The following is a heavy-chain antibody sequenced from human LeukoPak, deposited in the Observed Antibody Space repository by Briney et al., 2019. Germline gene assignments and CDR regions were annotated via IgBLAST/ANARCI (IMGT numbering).Heavy chain of an antibody. CDR3: ASVRRGFGESSKYYSYYYMHV. CDR2: IYYSGST. Sequence: PSETLSLTCTVSGGSISSSSYYWGWIRQPPGKGLEWIGNIYYSGSTYYNTSLKSRVTISVDTSNNQFSLKLSAVTAADTAVYYCASVRRGFGESSKYYSYYYMHVWGNGTTVTIAS. V-gene: IGHV4-39*01. J-gene: IGHJ6*03. CDR1: GGSISSSSYY. D-gene: IGHD3-10*01.